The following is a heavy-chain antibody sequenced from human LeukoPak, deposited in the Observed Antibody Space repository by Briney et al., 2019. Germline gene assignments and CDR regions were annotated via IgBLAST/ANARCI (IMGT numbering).Heavy chain of an antibody. J-gene: IGHJ4*02. V-gene: IGHV3-21*01. Sequence: GGSLRLSCAASGFTFSSYSMNWVRQAPGKGLEWVSSISSSSSYIYYADSVKGRFTISRDNAKNSLYLQMNSLRAEDTAVYYCARSPITMVRGVIRGFDYWGQGTLVTVSS. D-gene: IGHD3-10*01. CDR2: ISSSSSYI. CDR3: ARSPITMVRGVIRGFDY. CDR1: GFTFSSYS.